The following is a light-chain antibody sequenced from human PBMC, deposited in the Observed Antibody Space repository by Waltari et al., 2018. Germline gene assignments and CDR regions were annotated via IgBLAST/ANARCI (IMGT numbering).Light chain of an antibody. CDR1: SDALGGYNP. CDR3: SSYAGNNNLV. Sequence: QSALTQPPSASGSPVQSVTISCTGTSDALGGYNPVPWYQQHPGKAPKLMIYEVPKRPSGVPDRFSGSKSDNTASLTVSGLQAEDEADYYCSSYAGNNNLVFGGGTKLTVL. V-gene: IGLV2-8*01. CDR2: EVP. J-gene: IGLJ2*01.